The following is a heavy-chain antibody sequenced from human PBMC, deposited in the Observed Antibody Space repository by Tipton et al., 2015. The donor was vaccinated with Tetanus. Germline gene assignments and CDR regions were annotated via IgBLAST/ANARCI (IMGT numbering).Heavy chain of an antibody. Sequence: QVQLVQSGAEVKKPGASVKVSCKASGYNFISYAMHWVRQAPGQRPEWMGWINGDNGKTKYSQSLQGRVTITRDMSTNTAYMELSSLTSEDTAVYYCAAESYDRGTCCWFDPWGQGTLVTVSS. CDR3: AAESYDRGTCCWFDP. V-gene: IGHV1-3*01. J-gene: IGHJ5*02. CDR1: GYNFISYA. D-gene: IGHD3-22*01. CDR2: INGDNGKT.